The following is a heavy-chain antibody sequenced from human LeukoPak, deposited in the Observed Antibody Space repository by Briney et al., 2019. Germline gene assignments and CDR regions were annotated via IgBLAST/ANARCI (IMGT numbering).Heavy chain of an antibody. CDR3: VKVDT. Sequence: QPGGSLRLSCVASGFSSSTSGMHWVRQSPGKGLDWVAFIRNDGNKKNYAESVKGRFTISRDNSRDTLYLQMDSLSAEDTAVYYCVKVDTWGQGTLVTVSS. D-gene: IGHD3-22*01. V-gene: IGHV3-30*02. CDR1: GFSSSTSG. CDR2: IRNDGNKK. J-gene: IGHJ4*02.